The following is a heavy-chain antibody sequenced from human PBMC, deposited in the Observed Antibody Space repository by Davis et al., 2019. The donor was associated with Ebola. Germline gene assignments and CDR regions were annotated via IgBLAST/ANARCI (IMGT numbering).Heavy chain of an antibody. CDR3: APKWLRSDYYYYGMDV. J-gene: IGHJ6*04. Sequence: GESLKISCAASGFTFSSYGMHWVRQAPGKGLEWVSDISGSGGSTYYADSVKGRFTISRDNSKNSLYLQMNSLRAEDTAVYYCAPKWLRSDYYYYGMDVWGKGTTVTVSS. D-gene: IGHD5-12*01. CDR1: GFTFSSYG. CDR2: ISGSGGST. V-gene: IGHV3-23*01.